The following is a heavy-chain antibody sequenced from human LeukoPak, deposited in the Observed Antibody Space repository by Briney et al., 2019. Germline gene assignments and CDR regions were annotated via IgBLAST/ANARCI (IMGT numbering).Heavy chain of an antibody. CDR1: GGSISSSSYY. CDR2: IYYSGST. D-gene: IGHD5-18*01. Sequence: PSETLSLTCTVSGGSISSSSYYWGWIRQPPGKGLEWIGTIYYSGSTYYNPSLKSRVTISVDTSKNQFSLKLSSVTAADTAVYYCARQLWSYYFDYWGQGTLVTVSS. J-gene: IGHJ4*02. CDR3: ARQLWSYYFDY. V-gene: IGHV4-39*01.